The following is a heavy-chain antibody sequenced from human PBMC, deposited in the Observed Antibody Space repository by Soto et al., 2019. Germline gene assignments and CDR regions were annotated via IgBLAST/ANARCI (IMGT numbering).Heavy chain of an antibody. J-gene: IGHJ6*02. CDR3: PSDCGSSLLGMAV. D-gene: IGHD6-13*01. Sequence: EVQLVESGGGLVQPGGSLRLSCAASGFTFSSYWMHWVRQAPGKGLVWVSRINSDGSSTSYADSVKGRFTLSRDNAKNTLYLQMNSLRADDTAVYYCPSDCGSSLLGMAVWGQGTTVTVSS. CDR1: GFTFSSYW. V-gene: IGHV3-74*01. CDR2: INSDGSST.